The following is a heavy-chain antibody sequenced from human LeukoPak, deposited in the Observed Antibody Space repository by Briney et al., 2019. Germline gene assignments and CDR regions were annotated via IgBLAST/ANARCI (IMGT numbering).Heavy chain of an antibody. CDR2: ISGGGGST. CDR1: GFTFSTYA. CDR3: AKGGKWDVTPFDY. D-gene: IGHD1-26*01. V-gene: IGHV3-23*01. J-gene: IGHJ4*02. Sequence: GGSLRLSCAASGFTFSTYAMNWVRQAPGKGLEWVSTISGGGGSTYYADSVKGRFTISRDNSKNTLYLQVNSLRAEDTAVYYCAKGGKWDVTPFDYWGQGTLVTVSS.